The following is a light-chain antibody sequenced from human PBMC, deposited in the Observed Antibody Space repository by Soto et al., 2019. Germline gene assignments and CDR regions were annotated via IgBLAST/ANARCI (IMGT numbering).Light chain of an antibody. CDR2: GAS. J-gene: IGKJ2*01. CDR3: QQYNNWPPRDS. CDR1: QSVSST. Sequence: EIVMTQSPATLSVSPGERTTLSCRASQSVSSTLAWYQQKPGQAPRLLIYGASTRATGIPARFSGSGSGTDFTLTISSLQSEDFAVYYCQQYNNWPPRDSFGQGTKLEIK. V-gene: IGKV3-15*01.